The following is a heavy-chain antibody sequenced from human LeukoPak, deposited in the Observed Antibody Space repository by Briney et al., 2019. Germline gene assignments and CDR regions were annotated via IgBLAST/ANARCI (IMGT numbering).Heavy chain of an antibody. D-gene: IGHD3-10*02. CDR3: ARVPQMFGNIEAFDI. J-gene: IGHJ3*02. V-gene: IGHV4-30-2*01. CDR2: IYHSGST. CDR1: GGSISSGGYS. Sequence: SQTLSLTCAVSGGSISSGGYSWSWIRQPPGKGLEWIGYIYHSGSTYYNPSLKSRVTISVDRSKNQFSLKLSFVTAADTAVYYCARVPQMFGNIEAFDIWGQGTMVTVSS.